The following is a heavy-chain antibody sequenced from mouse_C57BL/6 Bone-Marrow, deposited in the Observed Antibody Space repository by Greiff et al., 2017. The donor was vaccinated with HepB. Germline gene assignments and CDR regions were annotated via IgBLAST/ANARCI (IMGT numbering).Heavy chain of an antibody. D-gene: IGHD4-1*01. CDR1: GYTFTSYW. J-gene: IGHJ2*01. CDR2: IHPNSGST. V-gene: IGHV1-64*01. CDR3: ARRDWESYYFDD. Sequence: VQLQQPGAELVKPGASVKLSCKASGYTFTSYWMHWVKPRPGQGLEWIGMIHPNSGSTNYNEKFKSKATLTVDKSSSAAYMQLSSLTSEDSAVYYGARRDWESYYFDDWGQGTTLTVSS.